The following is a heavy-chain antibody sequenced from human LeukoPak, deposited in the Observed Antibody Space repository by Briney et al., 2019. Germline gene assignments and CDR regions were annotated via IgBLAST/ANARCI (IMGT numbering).Heavy chain of an antibody. J-gene: IGHJ6*03. V-gene: IGHV4-59*01. CDR1: GGSISSYY. D-gene: IGHD6-13*01. Sequence: SETLSLTCTVSGGSISSYYWSWIRQPPGKGLEWIGYIYYSGSTNYNPSLKSRVTISVDTSKNQFSLKLSSVTAADTAVYYCARGSIAAAAARYYYYYMDVWGKGTMVTVSS. CDR2: IYYSGST. CDR3: ARGSIAAAAARYYYYYMDV.